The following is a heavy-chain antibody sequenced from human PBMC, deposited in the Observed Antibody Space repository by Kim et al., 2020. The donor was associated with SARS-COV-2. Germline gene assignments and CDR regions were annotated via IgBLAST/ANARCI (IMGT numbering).Heavy chain of an antibody. CDR1: GGSISSSSYY. V-gene: IGHV4-39*01. J-gene: IGHJ4*02. D-gene: IGHD3-10*01. Sequence: SETLSLTCTVSGGSISSSSYYWSWNRQPPGKGLEWIGSNYYSGSTYYNPSLKSRVTISVDTSRNQLSLKLSTVTAAGTAVYYWAIRGSGSAPLGYWGQGTPVTVSS. CDR3: AIRGSGSAPLGY. CDR2: NYYSGST.